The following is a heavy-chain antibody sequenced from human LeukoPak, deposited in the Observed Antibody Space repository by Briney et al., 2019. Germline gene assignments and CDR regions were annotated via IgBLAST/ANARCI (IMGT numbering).Heavy chain of an antibody. CDR3: ANLDGRGNIP. Sequence: PGGSLRLSCAASGFTVSSNYMSWVRQAPGKGLERVSVIYNDGTTYYADSVKGRFTISRDNSKNTVYLQMNSLRAEDTAVYYCANLDGRGNIPWGQGTLVTVSS. D-gene: IGHD3/OR15-3a*01. CDR2: IYNDGTT. J-gene: IGHJ5*02. CDR1: GFTVSSNY. V-gene: IGHV3-66*01.